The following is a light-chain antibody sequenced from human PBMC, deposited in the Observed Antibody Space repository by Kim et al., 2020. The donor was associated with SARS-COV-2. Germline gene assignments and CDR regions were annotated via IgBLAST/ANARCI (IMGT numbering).Light chain of an antibody. CDR3: QQYYSTPLT. CDR2: WAS. CDR1: QSVLYSSNNKNY. V-gene: IGKV4-1*01. Sequence: DIVMTQSPDSLAVSLGERATINCKSSQSVLYSSNNKNYLAWYQQKPGQPPKLLIYWASTRESGVPDRFRGSGSGTEFTLTISSLQAEDVAVYYCQQYYSTPLTFGGGTKLEI. J-gene: IGKJ4*01.